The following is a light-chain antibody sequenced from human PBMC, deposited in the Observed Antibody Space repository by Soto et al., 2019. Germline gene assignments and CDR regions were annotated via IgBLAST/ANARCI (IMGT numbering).Light chain of an antibody. J-gene: IGLJ1*01. Sequence: QSVLTQPPSASGTPGQRVTISCSGRSSNIGANPVNWYQQLPGMAPTVLIYSNNHRPSGVPDRFSASKAGASASLAISGLQSEDEGDYYCAAWDASLGGFYVFGSGTKLTVL. CDR1: SSNIGANP. V-gene: IGLV1-44*01. CDR2: SNN. CDR3: AAWDASLGGFYV.